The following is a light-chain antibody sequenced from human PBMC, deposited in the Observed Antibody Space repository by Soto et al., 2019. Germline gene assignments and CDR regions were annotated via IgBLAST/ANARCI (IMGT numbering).Light chain of an antibody. CDR2: KNI. CDR1: SSNIGSNY. Sequence: QSVLTQPPSASGTPGQRVTISCSGSSSNIGSNYVYWYQQFPGTAPKLLIFKNIHRPSGVPDRFSGSRSGTSASLAISGLRSEDEADYYCATWDDSLSAWVFGGGTKVTVL. V-gene: IGLV1-47*01. CDR3: ATWDDSLSAWV. J-gene: IGLJ3*02.